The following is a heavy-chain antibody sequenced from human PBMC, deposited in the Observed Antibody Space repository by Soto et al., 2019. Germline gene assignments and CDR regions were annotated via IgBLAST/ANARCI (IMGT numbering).Heavy chain of an antibody. Sequence: GGSLRLSCAASGFTFSGSAMHWVRQASGKGLEWVGRIRSKANSYATAYAASVKGRFTISRDDSKNTAYLQMNSLKTEDTAVYYCTRPVVGAITHYGMDVWGQGTTVTVSS. D-gene: IGHD1-26*01. CDR2: IRSKANSYAT. V-gene: IGHV3-73*01. CDR1: GFTFSGSA. J-gene: IGHJ6*02. CDR3: TRPVVGAITHYGMDV.